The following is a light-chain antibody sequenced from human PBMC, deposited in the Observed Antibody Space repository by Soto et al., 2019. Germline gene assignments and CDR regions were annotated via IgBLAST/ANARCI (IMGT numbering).Light chain of an antibody. V-gene: IGLV2-23*01. CDR2: EDI. CDR1: SSDVGSYSL. Sequence: QSVLTQPASVSGSPGQSITTSCTGTSSDVGSYSLLSWYQHHPGKAPKLIIYEDIKGPSGVSNRFSGSKSGNTASLRISGLQAEDEADYYFYTYAGGSTYLFGTGTKVTVL. J-gene: IGLJ1*01. CDR3: YTYAGGSTYL.